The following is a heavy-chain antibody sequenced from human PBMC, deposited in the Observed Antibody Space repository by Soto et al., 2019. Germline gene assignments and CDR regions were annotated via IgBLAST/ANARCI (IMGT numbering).Heavy chain of an antibody. J-gene: IGHJ4*02. CDR1: GGCLSSYY. CDR3: ARGGGIVVVTAPYDH. V-gene: IGHV4-59*08. CDR2: TYYSGST. D-gene: IGHD2-21*02. Sequence: SETLSLTCTVSGGCLSSYYWSWIRQPPSKGLESMRYTYYSGSTNYNPSLKSRVTISVDTSKNQFSLKLSSVTAADTAVYYCARGGGIVVVTAPYDHWGQGTLVTVAS.